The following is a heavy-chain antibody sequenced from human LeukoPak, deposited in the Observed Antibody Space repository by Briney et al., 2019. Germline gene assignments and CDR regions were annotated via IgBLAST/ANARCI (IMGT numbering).Heavy chain of an antibody. J-gene: IGHJ5*02. CDR1: GGSISSGSYY. Sequence: PSQTLSLTCTVSGGSISSGSYYWSWIRQPAGKGLEWIGYIYYSGSTNYNPSLKSRVTISVDTSKNQFSLKLSSVTAADTAVYYCARGGGYVNWFDPWGQGTLVTVSS. V-gene: IGHV4-61*10. D-gene: IGHD5-12*01. CDR3: ARGGGYVNWFDP. CDR2: IYYSGST.